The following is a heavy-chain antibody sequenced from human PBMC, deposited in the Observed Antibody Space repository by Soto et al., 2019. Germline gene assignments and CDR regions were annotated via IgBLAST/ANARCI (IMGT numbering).Heavy chain of an antibody. Sequence: SETLSLTCAVYGGSFSGYYWSWIRQPPGKGLEWIGEINHSGSTNYNPSLKSRVTISVDTSKNQFSLKLSSVTAADTAVYYCARESLYYDSSGYYGYWGQGTLVTVSS. CDR2: INHSGST. J-gene: IGHJ4*02. D-gene: IGHD3-22*01. CDR1: GGSFSGYY. V-gene: IGHV4-34*01. CDR3: ARESLYYDSSGYYGY.